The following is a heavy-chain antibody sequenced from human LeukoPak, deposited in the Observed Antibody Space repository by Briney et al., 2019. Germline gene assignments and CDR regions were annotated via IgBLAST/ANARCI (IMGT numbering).Heavy chain of an antibody. V-gene: IGHV4-34*01. J-gene: IGHJ3*02. CDR1: GGSISSGGYY. CDR2: INHSGST. CDR3: ARGFRTTVTTVAFDI. Sequence: PSETLSLTCAVSGGSISSGGYYWSWIRQPPGKGLEWIGEINHSGSTNYNPSLKSRVTISVDTSKNQFSLKLSSVTAADTAVYYCARGFRTTVTTVAFDIWGQGTMVTVSS. D-gene: IGHD4-17*01.